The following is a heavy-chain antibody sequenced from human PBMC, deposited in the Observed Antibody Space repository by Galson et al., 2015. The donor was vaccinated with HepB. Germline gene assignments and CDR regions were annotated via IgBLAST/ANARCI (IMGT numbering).Heavy chain of an antibody. CDR1: GFTFSSYA. J-gene: IGHJ3*02. V-gene: IGHV3-30*04. D-gene: IGHD3-10*01. CDR3: ARAGESDAFDI. CDR2: ISYDGSNK. Sequence: SLRLSCAASGFTFSSYAMHWVRQAPGKGLEWVAVISYDGSNKYYADSVKGRFTISRDNSKNTLYLQMNSLRAEDTAVYYCARAGESDAFDIWGQGTMVTVSS.